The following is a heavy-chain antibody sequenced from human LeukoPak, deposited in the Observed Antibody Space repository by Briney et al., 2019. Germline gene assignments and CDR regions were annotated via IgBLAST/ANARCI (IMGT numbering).Heavy chain of an antibody. D-gene: IGHD1-14*01. J-gene: IGHJ4*02. CDR1: GYSISSGYY. CDR2: IYHSGST. Sequence: SETLSLTCTVSGYSISSGYYWGWIRQPPGKGLEWIGSIYHSGSTYYNPSLKSRVTISVDTSKNQFSLKLSSVTAADTAVYYCARARAPDFWGQGTLVTVSS. CDR3: ARARAPDF. V-gene: IGHV4-38-2*02.